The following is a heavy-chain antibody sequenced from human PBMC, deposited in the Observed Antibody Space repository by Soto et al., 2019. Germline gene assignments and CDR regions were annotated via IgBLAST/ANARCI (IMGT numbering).Heavy chain of an antibody. CDR2: IYYSGTT. Sequence: QVQLQESGPGLVEPSQTLSLICTVSGGSISSGDYYWSWIRQLPGKGLEWIGYIYYSGTTFHNPSLNSRVSISVDTSKNLFSLKLSSMTAADTAVYYCARTSGDYGLSKYFQHWGQGTLVTVSS. D-gene: IGHD4-17*01. J-gene: IGHJ1*01. CDR1: GGSISSGDYY. CDR3: ARTSGDYGLSKYFQH. V-gene: IGHV4-31*02.